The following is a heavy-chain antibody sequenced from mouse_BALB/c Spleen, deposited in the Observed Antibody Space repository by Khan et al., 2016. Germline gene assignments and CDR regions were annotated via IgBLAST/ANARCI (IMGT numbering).Heavy chain of an antibody. D-gene: IGHD1-2*01. V-gene: IGHV3-1*02. Sequence: EVQLQESGPGLVKPSQSLSLTCTVTGYSITSGYSWNWIRQFPGNKLEWMCYISYSGSTNYNPSLKSRISITRDKSKNQFFLQWNSVTTEDTATYYCARTARIKYWGQGTTLTVSS. CDR2: ISYSGST. J-gene: IGHJ2*01. CDR1: GYSITSGYS. CDR3: ARTARIKY.